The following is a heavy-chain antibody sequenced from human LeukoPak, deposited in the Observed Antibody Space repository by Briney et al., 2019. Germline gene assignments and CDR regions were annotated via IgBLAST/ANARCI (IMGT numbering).Heavy chain of an antibody. CDR3: ASMRLLWFGELLYAPAGYFDY. J-gene: IGHJ4*02. D-gene: IGHD3-10*01. Sequence: GGSLRLSCAASGFTFSSYSMNWVRQAPGKGLEWVSSISSSSSYTYYADSVKGRFTISRDNAKNSLYLQMSSLRAEDTAVYYCASMRLLWFGELLYAPAGYFDYWGQGTLVTVSS. V-gene: IGHV3-21*01. CDR2: ISSSSSYT. CDR1: GFTFSSYS.